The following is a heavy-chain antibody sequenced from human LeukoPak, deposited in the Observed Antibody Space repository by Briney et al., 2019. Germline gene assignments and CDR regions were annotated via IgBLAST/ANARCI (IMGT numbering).Heavy chain of an antibody. CDR2: IYTSGST. D-gene: IGHD2-2*01. J-gene: IGHJ5*02. V-gene: IGHV4-4*07. Sequence: AGGSLRLSCAASGFTFSSYWMSWIRQPAGKGLEWIGRIYTSGSTNYNPSLKSRVTMSVDTSKNQFSLKLSSVTAADTAVYYCARDPVVVVPAADSWFDPWGQGTLVTVSS. CDR3: ARDPVVVVPAADSWFDP. CDR1: GFTFSSYW.